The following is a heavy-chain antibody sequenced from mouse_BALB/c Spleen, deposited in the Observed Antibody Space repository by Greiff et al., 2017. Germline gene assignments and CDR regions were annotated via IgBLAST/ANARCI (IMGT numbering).Heavy chain of an antibody. V-gene: IGHV1S81*02. D-gene: IGHD2-1*01. Sequence: VQLQQPGAELVKPGASVKLSCKASGYTFTSYWMHWVKQRPGQGLEWIGEINPSNGRTNYNEKFKSKATLTVDKSSSTAYMQLSSLTSEDSAVYYCARGYYGNSAWFAYWGQGTLVTVSA. CDR2: INPSNGRT. CDR1: GYTFTSYW. CDR3: ARGYYGNSAWFAY. J-gene: IGHJ3*01.